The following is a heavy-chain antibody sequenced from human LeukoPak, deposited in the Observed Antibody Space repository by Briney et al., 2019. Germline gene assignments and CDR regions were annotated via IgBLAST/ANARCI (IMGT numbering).Heavy chain of an antibody. J-gene: IGHJ4*02. CDR3: ASGYSGYDFPPGFDY. V-gene: IGHV3-30*02. CDR2: IRYDGSNK. D-gene: IGHD5-12*01. Sequence: PGGSLRLSCAASGFTFSNYGMHWVRQAPGKGLEWVAFIRYDGSNKYYADSVKGRFTISRDNSKNTLYLQMNSLRAEDTAVYYCASGYSGYDFPPGFDYWGQGTLVTVSS. CDR1: GFTFSNYG.